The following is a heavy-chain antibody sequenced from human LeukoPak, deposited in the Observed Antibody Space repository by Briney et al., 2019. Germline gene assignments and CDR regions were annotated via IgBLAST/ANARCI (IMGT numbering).Heavy chain of an antibody. CDR2: ISSSGSTI. CDR1: GFTFSSYE. J-gene: IGHJ3*02. V-gene: IGHV3-48*03. CDR3: ARDSESYWHDAFDI. Sequence: GGSLRLSCAASGFTFSSYEMNWVRQAPGKGLEWVSYISSSGSTIYYADSVKGRFTISRDNAKNSLYPQMNSLRAEDTAVYYCARDSESYWHDAFDIWGQGTMVTVSS. D-gene: IGHD1-26*01.